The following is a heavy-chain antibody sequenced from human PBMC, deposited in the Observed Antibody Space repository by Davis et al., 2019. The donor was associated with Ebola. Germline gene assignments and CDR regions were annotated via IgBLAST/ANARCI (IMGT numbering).Heavy chain of an antibody. V-gene: IGHV6-1*01. CDR1: GDSVSGKTGA. J-gene: IGHJ3*02. D-gene: IGHD5-24*01. CDR3: ARGWLRTGLDI. CDR2: TYYTSKWYN. Sequence: PSETLSLTCSLSGDSVSGKTGAWNWISQSPSRGLEWLGRTYYTSKWYNHYAASVKSRATTNPDTSKNQFSLQLNSVTPEDTALYYCARGWLRTGLDIWGQGTMVIVSS.